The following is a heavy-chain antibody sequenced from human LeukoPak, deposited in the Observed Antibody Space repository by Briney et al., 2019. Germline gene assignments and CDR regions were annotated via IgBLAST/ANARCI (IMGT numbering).Heavy chain of an antibody. J-gene: IGHJ4*02. CDR2: ISYDGSNK. D-gene: IGHD6-19*01. Sequence: PGGSPRLSCAASGFTFGSYAMHWVRQAPGKGLEWVAVISYDGSNKYYADSVKGRFTISRDNSKNTLHLQMNSLRAEDTAVYYCARGTVAVAPVDYWGQGTLVTVSS. V-gene: IGHV3-30*04. CDR3: ARGTVAVAPVDY. CDR1: GFTFGSYA.